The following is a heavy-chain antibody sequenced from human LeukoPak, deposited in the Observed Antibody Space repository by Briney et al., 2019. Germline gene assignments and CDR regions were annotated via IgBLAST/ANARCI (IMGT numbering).Heavy chain of an antibody. D-gene: IGHD3-10*01. CDR3: ARAPMVRGVNHYYYYMDV. J-gene: IGHJ6*03. Sequence: GASVTVSCTASGYTFTSFDINWVRQAPGQGLERMGWMNPNIYNAGYAQKFQGRVTMTRNTSISTAYMELSSLRSEDTAVYYCARAPMVRGVNHYYYYMDVWGKGTTVTVSS. V-gene: IGHV1-8*01. CDR2: MNPNIYNA. CDR1: GYTFTSFD.